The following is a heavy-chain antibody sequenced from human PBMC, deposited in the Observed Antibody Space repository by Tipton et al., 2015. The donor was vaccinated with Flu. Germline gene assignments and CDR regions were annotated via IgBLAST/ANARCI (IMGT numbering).Heavy chain of an antibody. D-gene: IGHD4-23*01. CDR3: AGGPGGNYCHD. CDR1: GDSVASDYY. V-gene: IGHV4-38-2*01. CDR2: AHRFGNT. Sequence: TLSLTCSVSGDSVASDYYWGWIRQSPEKGLEWIGTAHRFGNTNYNPSLKSRITISVDTSKNQFSLRMNSVTAADTAIYYCAGGPGGNYCHDWGQGILVTVSS. J-gene: IGHJ4*02.